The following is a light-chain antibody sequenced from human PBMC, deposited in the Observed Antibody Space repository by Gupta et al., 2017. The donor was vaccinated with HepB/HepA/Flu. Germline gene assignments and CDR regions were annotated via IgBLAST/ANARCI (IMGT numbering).Light chain of an antibody. Sequence: DIQLTQSPSFLSASVGDRVTITCRASQDISSYLAWFQQKSGKAPKLLIYGASTWQSGVPSRFSGSGSGTEFTLTISSRQPEDFATYYCQQLNSYPFTFGHGTXVDIK. CDR2: GAS. V-gene: IGKV1-9*01. J-gene: IGKJ3*01. CDR3: QQLNSYPFT. CDR1: QDISSY.